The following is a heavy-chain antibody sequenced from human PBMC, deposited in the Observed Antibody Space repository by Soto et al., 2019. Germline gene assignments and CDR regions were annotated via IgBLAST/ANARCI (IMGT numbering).Heavy chain of an antibody. Sequence: GASVKVSCKASGYTFTSYDINWVRQATGQGLEWMGWMNPNSGNTGYAQKFQGRVTMTRNTSISTAYMELSSLRSEDTAVCYCAREGGITIFGEDSYYYYMDVWGKGTTVTVS. V-gene: IGHV1-8*01. CDR1: GYTFTSYD. CDR3: AREGGITIFGEDSYYYYMDV. D-gene: IGHD3-3*01. J-gene: IGHJ6*03. CDR2: MNPNSGNT.